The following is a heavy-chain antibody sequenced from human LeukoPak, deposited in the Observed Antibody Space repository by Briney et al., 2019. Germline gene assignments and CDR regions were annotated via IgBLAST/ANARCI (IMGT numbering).Heavy chain of an antibody. D-gene: IGHD3-10*01. V-gene: IGHV3-7*03. CDR3: AKDHEAMVRGAIDY. CDR2: IKQDGSEK. CDR1: GFTFSSYW. J-gene: IGHJ4*02. Sequence: GGSLRLSCAASGFTFSSYWMSWVRQAPGKGLEWVANIKQDGSEKYYVDSVKGRFTISRDNAKNPLYLQMNSLRAEDTAVYYCAKDHEAMVRGAIDYWGQGTLVTVSS.